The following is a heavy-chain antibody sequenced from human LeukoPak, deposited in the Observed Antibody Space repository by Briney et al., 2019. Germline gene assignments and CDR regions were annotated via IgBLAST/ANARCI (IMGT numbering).Heavy chain of an antibody. D-gene: IGHD5-24*01. V-gene: IGHV3-7*03. CDR2: IKEDGSAR. CDR3: ARDPRDDHNSLDY. J-gene: IGHJ4*02. CDR1: GFSFSNYW. Sequence: GGSLRLSCAASGFSFSNYWMSWVRQSSEKGLEWVANIKEDGSARYYVDSVKGRFTISRDNPKNSLYLQMGSLRADDTAMYYCARDPRDDHNSLDYWGQGTQVTVSS.